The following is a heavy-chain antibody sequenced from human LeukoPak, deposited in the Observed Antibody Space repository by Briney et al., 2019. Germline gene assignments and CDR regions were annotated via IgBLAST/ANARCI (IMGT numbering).Heavy chain of an antibody. J-gene: IGHJ4*02. CDR3: ARDPAAAGTY. V-gene: IGHV4-34*01. D-gene: IGHD6-13*01. Sequence: PSETLSLTCAVYGGSFSGHYWSWIRQPPGKGLEWIGEINHSGSTNYNPSLKSRVTISVDTSKNQFSLKLSSVTAADTAVYYCARDPAAAGTYWGQGTLVTVSS. CDR1: GGSFSGHY. CDR2: INHSGST.